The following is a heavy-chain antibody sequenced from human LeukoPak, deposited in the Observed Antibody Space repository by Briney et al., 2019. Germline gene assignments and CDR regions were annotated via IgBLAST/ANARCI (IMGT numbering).Heavy chain of an antibody. CDR1: GFTFSSYA. Sequence: GRSLRLSCAASGFTFSSYAMHWVRHAPGKGLEWVGVISYDGSNNYCADSVKARFTISRDNSNNTLYLQMNSLRAEDTALYYCARDLYGGSYYGFDYWGQGTLVTVSS. CDR3: ARDLYGGSYYGFDY. J-gene: IGHJ4*02. CDR2: ISYDGSNN. V-gene: IGHV3-30*03. D-gene: IGHD1-26*01.